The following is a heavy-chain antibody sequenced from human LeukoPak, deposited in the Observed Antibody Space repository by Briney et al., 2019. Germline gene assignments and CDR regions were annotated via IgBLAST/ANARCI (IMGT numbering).Heavy chain of an antibody. D-gene: IGHD3-22*01. CDR1: GGSISSGGYY. CDR2: IYYSGST. Sequence: SETLSLTCTVSGGSISSGGYYWSWLRQHPGKGLEWIGYIYYSGSTYYNPSLKSRVTISVDTSKNQFSLKLSSVTAADTAVYYCARAHAPIEYYYDSSGYLGCFDYWGQGTLVTVSS. J-gene: IGHJ4*02. V-gene: IGHV4-31*03. CDR3: ARAHAPIEYYYDSSGYLGCFDY.